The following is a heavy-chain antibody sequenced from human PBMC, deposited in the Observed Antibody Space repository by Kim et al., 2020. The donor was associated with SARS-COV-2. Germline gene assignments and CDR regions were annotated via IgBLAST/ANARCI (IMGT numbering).Heavy chain of an antibody. CDR1: GYTFTGYY. J-gene: IGHJ5*02. CDR3: ARVAVAWFGGVGWFDP. V-gene: IGHV1-2*04. CDR2: INPNSGGT. D-gene: IGHD3-10*01. Sequence: ASVKVSCKASGYTFTGYYMHWVRQAPGQGLEWMGWINPNSGGTNYAQKFQGWVTMTRDTSISTAYMELSRLTCDDTAVYYCARVAVAWFGGVGWFDPWGQGTLVNVSS.